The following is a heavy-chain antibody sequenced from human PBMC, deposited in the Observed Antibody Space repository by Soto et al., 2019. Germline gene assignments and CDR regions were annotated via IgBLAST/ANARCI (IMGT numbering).Heavy chain of an antibody. CDR1: GYTFTSYG. CDR3: ARDDYCSSTSCYSLYFDY. CDR2: ISAYNDNT. V-gene: IGHV1-18*01. J-gene: IGHJ4*02. Sequence: QVQLVQSGAEVKKPGASVKVSCKASGYTFTSYGISWVRQAPGQGPEWMGWISAYNDNTNYAQKFQGRATMTTDTSTSTAYMELRSLRSDDTAVYYCARDDYCSSTSCYSLYFDYWGQGTLVTVSS. D-gene: IGHD2-2*02.